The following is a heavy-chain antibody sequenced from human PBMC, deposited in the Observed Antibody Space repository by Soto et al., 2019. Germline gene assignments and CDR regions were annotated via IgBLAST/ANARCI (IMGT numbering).Heavy chain of an antibody. CDR2: IYYSGST. J-gene: IGHJ4*02. D-gene: IGHD2-15*01. CDR1: GGSISSSSYY. V-gene: IGHV4-39*01. Sequence: PSETLSLTCTVSGGSISSSSYYWGWIRQPPGKGLEWIGSIYYSGSTYYNPSLKSRVTISVDTSKNQFSLKLSSVTAADTAVYYRARPKYCSGGSCYSVVDYWGQGTLVTVSS. CDR3: ARPKYCSGGSCYSVVDY.